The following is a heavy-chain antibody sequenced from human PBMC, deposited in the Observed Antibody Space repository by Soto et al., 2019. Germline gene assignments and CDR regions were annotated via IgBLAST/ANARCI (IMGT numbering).Heavy chain of an antibody. CDR2: IYHSGSP. CDR3: ARRIPAAPNGFDP. Sequence: QVQLQESGPGLVKPSGTLSLTCAVSGGSISSGTWWSWVRQSPGRGLEWIGEIYHSGSPNYNPSRKSRVTMSVDKSKNLFSLSLSSVTAADSALYYCARRIPAAPNGFDPWGQGTLVTVSS. J-gene: IGHJ5*02. CDR1: GGSISSGTW. D-gene: IGHD2-2*01. V-gene: IGHV4-4*02.